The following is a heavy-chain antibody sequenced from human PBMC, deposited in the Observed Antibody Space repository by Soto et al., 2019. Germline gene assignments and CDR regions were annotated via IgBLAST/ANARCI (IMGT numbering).Heavy chain of an antibody. CDR3: TRVFGSSWYQAFFAY. CDR1: GFIFSDHY. Sequence: GSLRLSCAASGFIFSDHYMDWVRQAPGKGLEWVGRSRNKVNSYTTEYAASVKGRFTISRDDSKKSLFLQMNSLKTEDTAVYYCTRVFGSSWYQAFFAYWGHGTLVTVSS. D-gene: IGHD6-13*01. V-gene: IGHV3-72*01. CDR2: SRNKVNSYTT. J-gene: IGHJ4*01.